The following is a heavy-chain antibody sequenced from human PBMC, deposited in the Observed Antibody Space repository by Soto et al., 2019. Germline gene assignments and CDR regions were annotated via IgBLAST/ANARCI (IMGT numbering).Heavy chain of an antibody. D-gene: IGHD5-18*01. Sequence: LSLTCTVSGGSISSYYWSWIRQPPGKGLEWIGYIYYSGSTNYNPSLKSRVTISVDTSKNQFSLKLSSVTAADTAVYYCARDEYSYGYVGWFDPWGQGTLVTVSS. CDR1: GGSISSYY. CDR3: ARDEYSYGYVGWFDP. J-gene: IGHJ5*02. CDR2: IYYSGST. V-gene: IGHV4-59*01.